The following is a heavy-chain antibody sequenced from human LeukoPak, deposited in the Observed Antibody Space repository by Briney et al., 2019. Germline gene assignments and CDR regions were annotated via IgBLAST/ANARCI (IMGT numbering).Heavy chain of an antibody. J-gene: IGHJ3*02. CDR2: ISWDGGST. V-gene: IGHV3-43D*03. D-gene: IGHD5-12*01. CDR3: AKDSGAAGGVGTITGHDAFDI. Sequence: GGSLRLSCAASGFTFDDYAMHWVRQAPGKGLEWVSLISWDGGSTYYADSVKGRFTISRDNSKNSLYLQMNSLRAEDTALYYCAKDSGAAGGVGTITGHDAFDIWGQGTMVTVSS. CDR1: GFTFDDYA.